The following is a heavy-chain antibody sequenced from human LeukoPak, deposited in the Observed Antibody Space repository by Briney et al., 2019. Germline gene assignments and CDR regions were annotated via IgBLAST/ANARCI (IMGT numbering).Heavy chain of an antibody. CDR1: GDSISNYY. V-gene: IGHV4-59*01. Sequence: PSETLPLTCTVSGDSISNYYWSWIRQPPGKGLEWIGYIYYSGSTNHNPSLKSRVTISTDTSKNQFSLKLTSVAAADTAVYYCARASNYYDSRGYSHPFNYWGQGTLVTVSS. CDR2: IYYSGST. CDR3: ARASNYYDSRGYSHPFNY. J-gene: IGHJ4*02. D-gene: IGHD3-22*01.